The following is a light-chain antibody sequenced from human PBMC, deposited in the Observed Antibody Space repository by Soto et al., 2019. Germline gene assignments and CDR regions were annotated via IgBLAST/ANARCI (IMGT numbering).Light chain of an antibody. J-gene: IGKJ3*01. CDR3: QQYNNWPPVT. Sequence: ISMTQSPPTLSVSPGGRVTRSCEASETISADLAWYHHRPGQAPMLLIYGASNRATGIPDRFSGSGSGTEFTLTISSLLSEDFAVYSCQQYNNWPPVTFGPGTKVDIK. CDR2: GAS. V-gene: IGKV3D-15*01. CDR1: ETISAD.